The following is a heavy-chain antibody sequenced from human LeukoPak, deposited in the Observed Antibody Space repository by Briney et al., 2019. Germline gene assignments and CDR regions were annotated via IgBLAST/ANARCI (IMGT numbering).Heavy chain of an antibody. J-gene: IGHJ4*02. CDR2: IGPNSGGT. Sequence: ASVKVSCRASGYTFTDYHIHWVRQAPGQGLEWMGWIGPNSGGTDYAQKFQGRVTMTRDTSISTAYLVLSRLASDDTAVYYCARANTIMTTVVTSFDSWGQGTLVTVSS. CDR3: ARANTIMTTVVTSFDS. V-gene: IGHV1-2*02. CDR1: GYTFTDYH. D-gene: IGHD4-23*01.